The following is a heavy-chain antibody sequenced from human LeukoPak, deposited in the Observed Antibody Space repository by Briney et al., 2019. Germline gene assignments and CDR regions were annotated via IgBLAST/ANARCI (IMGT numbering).Heavy chain of an antibody. CDR2: INTNTGNP. CDR1: GYTFTSYA. CDR3: ASNLGSLRRAAAGRGYFDY. D-gene: IGHD6-13*01. Sequence: ASVKVSCKASGYTFTSYAMNWVRQAPGQGLEWMGWINTNTGNPTYAQGFTGRFVFSLDTSVSTAYLQISSLKAEDTAVYYCASNLGSLRRAAAGRGYFDYWGQGTLVTVSS. J-gene: IGHJ4*02. V-gene: IGHV7-4-1*02.